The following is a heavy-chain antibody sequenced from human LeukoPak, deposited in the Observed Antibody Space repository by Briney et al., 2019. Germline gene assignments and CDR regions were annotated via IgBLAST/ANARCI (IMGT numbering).Heavy chain of an antibody. CDR3: ARDSGYCSGGSCYPQYFQH. V-gene: IGHV3-23*01. CDR2: ISGSGGST. J-gene: IGHJ1*01. CDR1: GFTFSSYA. Sequence: GGSLRLSCAASGFTFSSYAMSWVRQAPGKGLEWVSAISGSGGSTYYADSVKGRFTISRDNAKNSLYLQMNSLRAEDTAVYYCARDSGYCSGGSCYPQYFQHWGQGTLVTVSS. D-gene: IGHD2-15*01.